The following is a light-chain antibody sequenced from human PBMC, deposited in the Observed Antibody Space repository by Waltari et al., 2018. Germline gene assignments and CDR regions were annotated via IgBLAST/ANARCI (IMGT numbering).Light chain of an antibody. CDR3: QQSYRSPHT. CDR2: GAF. V-gene: IGKV1-39*01. J-gene: IGKJ4*01. Sequence: EIHMTQSPSSLSASVGERVPLTYRASPSINNDLNWYQHKPGKAPKLLIYGAFNLQTGVPSRFSGRRSGTDLTLTIYSLQPEDFATYYCQQSYRSPHTFGGGTKVEIK. CDR1: PSINND.